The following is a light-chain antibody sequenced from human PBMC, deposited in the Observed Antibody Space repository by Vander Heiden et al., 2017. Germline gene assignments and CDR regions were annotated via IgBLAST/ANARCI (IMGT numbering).Light chain of an antibody. CDR2: VNS. J-gene: IGLJ3*02. CDR1: SSNIGAGYD. V-gene: IGLV1-40*01. Sequence: QSVPAQPPSVSGAPGQRVTICCAGSSSNIGAGYDVHWYQQLPGTAPKLLIYVNSNRPSGVPARFFFSKSGTSASLAITGLHAEDEAYYYCQSHDSSRSGVVFGGGTKLTVL. CDR3: QSHDSSRSGVV.